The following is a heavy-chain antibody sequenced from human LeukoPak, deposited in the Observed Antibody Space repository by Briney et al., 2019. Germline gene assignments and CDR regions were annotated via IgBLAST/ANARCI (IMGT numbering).Heavy chain of an antibody. J-gene: IGHJ5*02. Sequence: ASVKVSCKASGYTFIKNWMHWVRQAPGQGLEWMGLINPTGTSTLYAQKFQDRVTMTRDMSTSTDYMELNSLRSEDTAIYYCARAPLDSSGNHWGVWFDPWGQGTLVTVSS. CDR1: GYTFIKNW. CDR3: ARAPLDSSGNHWGVWFDP. V-gene: IGHV1-46*01. D-gene: IGHD3-22*01. CDR2: INPTGTST.